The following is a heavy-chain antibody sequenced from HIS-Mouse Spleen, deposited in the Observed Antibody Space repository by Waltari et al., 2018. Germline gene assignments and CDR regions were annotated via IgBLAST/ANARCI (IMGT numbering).Heavy chain of an antibody. CDR3: AKDKHHAFDY. Sequence: QVQLVESGGGVVQPGRSLRPSCPACGLTFSRSGTPWVRPAPGKGLEWVAVISYEGSNKYDADSVKGRFTISRDNSKNTLYLQMSSLRAEDTAVYYCAKDKHHAFDYWGQGTLVTVSS. J-gene: IGHJ4*02. CDR1: GLTFSRSG. V-gene: IGHV3-30*18. CDR2: ISYEGSNK.